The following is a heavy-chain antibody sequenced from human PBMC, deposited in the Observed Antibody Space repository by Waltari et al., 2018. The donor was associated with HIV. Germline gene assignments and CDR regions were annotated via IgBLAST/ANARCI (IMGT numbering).Heavy chain of an antibody. CDR2: VSSSSSTI. J-gene: IGHJ4*02. D-gene: IGHD6-19*01. V-gene: IGHV3-48*01. CDR3: ATDSSGWYYFDS. Sequence: EVQLLESGGGLVQPGGSLRLSCAASGFTFRPYSMRWVRQAPGKGLEWVSYVSSSSSTIYYADSVKGRFTISRDNAKNSLFLQMNSLRAEDTAIYYCATDSSGWYYFDSWGQGTLVTVSS. CDR1: GFTFRPYS.